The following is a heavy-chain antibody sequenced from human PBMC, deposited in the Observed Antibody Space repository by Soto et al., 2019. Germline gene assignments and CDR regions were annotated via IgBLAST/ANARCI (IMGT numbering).Heavy chain of an antibody. CDR1: GGSISSGGYY. Sequence: SETLSLTCTVSGGSISSGGYYWSWIRQHPGKGLEWIGYIYYSGSTYYNPSLKSRVTISVDTSKNQFSLKLSSVTAADTAVYYCARDLEYSSSSDEVWFEPWGKGTLVTVSS. CDR3: ARDLEYSSSSDEVWFEP. CDR2: IYYSGST. D-gene: IGHD6-6*01. J-gene: IGHJ5*02. V-gene: IGHV4-31*03.